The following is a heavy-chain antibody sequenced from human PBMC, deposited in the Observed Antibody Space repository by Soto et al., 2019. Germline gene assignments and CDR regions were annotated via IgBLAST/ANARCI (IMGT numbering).Heavy chain of an antibody. CDR1: GFTFSSYA. CDR2: VSRSGDNT. V-gene: IGHV3-23*01. CDR3: AKDFGEYYILIGFPPFGY. D-gene: IGHD3-9*01. Sequence: GGSLRLSCAASGFTFSSYAISWVRQAPGEGLEWVSAVSRSGDNTYHADSGKGRFTISRDNSKNTLYLQMNSVRVEDTAVYYCAKDFGEYYILIGFPPFGYWGQGTLVTVYS. J-gene: IGHJ4*02.